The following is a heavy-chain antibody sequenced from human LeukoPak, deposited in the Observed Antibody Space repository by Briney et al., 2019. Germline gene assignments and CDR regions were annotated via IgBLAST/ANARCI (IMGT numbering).Heavy chain of an antibody. J-gene: IGHJ4*02. CDR1: GFTFSTYW. Sequence: GGSLRLSCAASGFTFSTYWMNWVRQASGKGLEWVANIKQDGSGKYYVDSVKGRFTISRDNAKNSLYLQMNSLTAEDTAVYYCARDPDQIVGANFDYWGQGTLVTVSS. D-gene: IGHD1-26*01. V-gene: IGHV3-7*01. CDR2: IKQDGSGK. CDR3: ARDPDQIVGANFDY.